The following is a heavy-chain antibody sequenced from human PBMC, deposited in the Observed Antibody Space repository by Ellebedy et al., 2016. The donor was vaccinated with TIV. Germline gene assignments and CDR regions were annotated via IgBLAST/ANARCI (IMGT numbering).Heavy chain of an antibody. V-gene: IGHV4-34*01. Sequence: MPSETLSLTCAVYGGSFSGYYWSWIRQPPGKGLEWIGEINHSRITNYNPSLKSRVTISVDTSKNQVSLKLSSVTAADTAVYYCARHPLEWLVGPMYFDYWGQGTLVTVSS. CDR2: INHSRIT. J-gene: IGHJ4*02. D-gene: IGHD6-19*01. CDR3: ARHPLEWLVGPMYFDY. CDR1: GGSFSGYY.